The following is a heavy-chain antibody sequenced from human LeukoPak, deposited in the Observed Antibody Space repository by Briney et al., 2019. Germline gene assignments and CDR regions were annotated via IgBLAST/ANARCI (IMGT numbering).Heavy chain of an antibody. CDR3: ARDRTYYYDSSGYYPHDAFDI. Sequence: SETLSLTCTVSGGSISSYYWSWIRQPPGKGLEWIGYICYSGSTNYNPSLKSRVTISVDTSKNQFSLKLSSVTAADTAVYYCARDRTYYYDSSGYYPHDAFDIWGQGTMVTVSS. CDR1: GGSISSYY. V-gene: IGHV4-59*01. CDR2: ICYSGST. D-gene: IGHD3-22*01. J-gene: IGHJ3*02.